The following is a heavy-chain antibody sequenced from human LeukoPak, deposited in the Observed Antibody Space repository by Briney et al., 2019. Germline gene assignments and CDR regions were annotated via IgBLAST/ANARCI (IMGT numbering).Heavy chain of an antibody. D-gene: IGHD3-10*01. CDR3: ARAITRITRGGFDP. CDR2: MNPNSGNT. V-gene: IGHV1-8*01. J-gene: IGHJ5*02. CDR1: GYTFTSYD. Sequence: ASVKVSCKASGYTFTSYDINWVRQAPGQGLEWMEWMNPNSGNTGYAQKFQGRVTMTRNTSISTAYMELSSLRSEDTAVYYCARAITRITRGGFDPWGQGTLVTVSS.